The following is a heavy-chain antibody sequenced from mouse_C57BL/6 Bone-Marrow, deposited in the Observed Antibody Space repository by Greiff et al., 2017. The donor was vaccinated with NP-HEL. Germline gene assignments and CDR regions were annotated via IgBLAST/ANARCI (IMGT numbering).Heavy chain of an antibody. CDR2: ISNGGGST. CDR1: GFTFSDYY. D-gene: IGHD2-1*01. CDR3: ARHGHYGNYGGFLYYAMDY. Sequence: EVKLVESGGGLVQPGGSLKLSCAASGFTFSDYYMYWVRQTPEKRLEWVAYISNGGGSTYYPDTVKGRFTISRDNAKNTLYLQMSRLKSEDTAMYYCARHGHYGNYGGFLYYAMDYWGQGTSVTVSS. J-gene: IGHJ4*01. V-gene: IGHV5-12*01.